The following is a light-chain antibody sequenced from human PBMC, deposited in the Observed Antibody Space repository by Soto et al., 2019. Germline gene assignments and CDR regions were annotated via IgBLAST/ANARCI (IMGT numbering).Light chain of an antibody. CDR3: QQYYNLPLT. Sequence: DIPVTQSPSSLSASVGDRVTITCQASQDISNYLNWYQQKPGKAPKLLIYDASNLETGVPSRFSGSGSGTDFTFIISSLQSEDIATYYCQQYYNLPLTFGGGTKVEIK. J-gene: IGKJ4*01. V-gene: IGKV1-33*01. CDR1: QDISNY. CDR2: DAS.